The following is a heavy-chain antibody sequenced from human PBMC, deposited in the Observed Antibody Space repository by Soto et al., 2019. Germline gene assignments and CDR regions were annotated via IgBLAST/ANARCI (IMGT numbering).Heavy chain of an antibody. CDR2: INPNSGDT. Sequence: ASVKVSCKTSGYTFTAYYMHWVRQAPGEGLEWMGWINPNSGDTNYAQKFQGCVTMTRDTSITTAYMELTSLKSDDTAVYYCARLDGTNSHFDYWGQGSLVTVSS. CDR3: ARLDGTNSHFDY. V-gene: IGHV1-2*04. J-gene: IGHJ4*02. D-gene: IGHD2-8*01. CDR1: GYTFTAYY.